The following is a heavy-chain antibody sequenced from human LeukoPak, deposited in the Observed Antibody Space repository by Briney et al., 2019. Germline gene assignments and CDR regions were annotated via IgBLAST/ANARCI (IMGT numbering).Heavy chain of an antibody. D-gene: IGHD1-1*01. CDR2: ISASGDVT. Sequence: GGSLRLSCAASTFSFSRYPMGWVRQAPGKGLEWVSGISASGDVTFHADPVKGRFTISRDNSKNTLYLQMTSLRAEDTAEYYCAKSLFTSATGTGRAFHIWGQGTMVTVSS. V-gene: IGHV3-23*01. CDR3: AKSLFTSATGTGRAFHI. CDR1: TFSFSRYP. J-gene: IGHJ3*02.